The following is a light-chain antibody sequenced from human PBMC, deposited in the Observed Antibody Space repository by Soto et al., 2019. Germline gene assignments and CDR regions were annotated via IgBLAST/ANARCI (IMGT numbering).Light chain of an antibody. CDR3: QQYDSVPLT. CDR2: DAS. J-gene: IGKJ3*01. CDR1: QDIKNH. Sequence: DSQLTQSPSSLSASVGDRVTITCQASQDIKNHLNWYQRKPGNAPNLLIYDASNVETRVPSRFTGSGSGTAFTFTISSLQPEDIATYYCQQYDSVPLTFGPGTKVNIK. V-gene: IGKV1-33*01.